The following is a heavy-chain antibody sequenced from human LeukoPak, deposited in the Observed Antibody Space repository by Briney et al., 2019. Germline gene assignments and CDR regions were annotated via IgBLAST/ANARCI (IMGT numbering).Heavy chain of an antibody. Sequence: RASVKVSCKASGYTFTSYGISWVRQAPGQGLEWMGWISAYNGNTNYAQKLQGRVTMTTDTSTSTAYMELRSLRSEDTAVYYCARDRSIRGYSGYDSSYYGMDVWGQGTTVTVSS. V-gene: IGHV1-18*01. CDR2: ISAYNGNT. J-gene: IGHJ6*02. CDR3: ARDRSIRGYSGYDSSYYGMDV. D-gene: IGHD5-12*01. CDR1: GYTFTSYG.